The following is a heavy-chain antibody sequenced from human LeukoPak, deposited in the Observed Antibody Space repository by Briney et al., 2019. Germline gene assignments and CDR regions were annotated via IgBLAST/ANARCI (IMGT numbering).Heavy chain of an antibody. D-gene: IGHD2-15*01. Sequence: GGSLRLSCAASGFTFSSYWMHWVRQAPGKGLEWVSSISSSSSYIYYADSVKGRFTISRDNAKNSLYLQMNSLRAEDTAVYYCARDRLGYCSGGSCYPDAFDIWGQGTMVTVSS. J-gene: IGHJ3*02. CDR2: ISSSSSYI. V-gene: IGHV3-21*01. CDR1: GFTFSSYW. CDR3: ARDRLGYCSGGSCYPDAFDI.